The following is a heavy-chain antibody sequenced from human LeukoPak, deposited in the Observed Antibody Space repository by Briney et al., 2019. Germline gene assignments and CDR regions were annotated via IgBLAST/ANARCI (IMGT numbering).Heavy chain of an antibody. V-gene: IGHV4-61*02. CDR3: ARVVQSTDSSGFYLPEYFQH. Sequence: SETLSLTCTVSNSSISSGSYYWTWVRQPAGKGLEWIGRIYTSGSTSYNPALKSRVSISIDTSKNQFSLRLTSVTAADTAVYYCARVVQSTDSSGFYLPEYFQHWGQGTLVTVSS. CDR1: NSSISSGSYY. CDR2: IYTSGST. D-gene: IGHD3-22*01. J-gene: IGHJ1*01.